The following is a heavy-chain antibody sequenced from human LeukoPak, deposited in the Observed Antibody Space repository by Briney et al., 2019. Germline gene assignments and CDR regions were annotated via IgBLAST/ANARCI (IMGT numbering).Heavy chain of an antibody. CDR3: ARGGSYLSAFDI. V-gene: IGHV3-7*03. J-gene: IGHJ3*02. Sequence: PGGSLRLSCAASGFTFSSYWMSWVRQAPGKGLEWVANIKQDGSEKYYADSVKGRFTISRDNAKDSLYLQMNSLRAEDTAVYYCARGGSYLSAFDIWGQGTMVTVSS. CDR2: IKQDGSEK. CDR1: GFTFSSYW. D-gene: IGHD1-26*01.